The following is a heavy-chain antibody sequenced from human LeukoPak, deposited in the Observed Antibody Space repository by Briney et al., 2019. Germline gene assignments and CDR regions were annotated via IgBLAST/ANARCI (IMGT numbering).Heavy chain of an antibody. V-gene: IGHV4-59*01. D-gene: IGHD1-26*01. CDR3: ARVRGSYYSVLDY. J-gene: IGHJ4*02. CDR2: IYYSGST. CDR1: GGSISSYY. Sequence: SETLSLTCTVSGGSISSYYWSWIRQPPGKGLEWIGYIYYSGSTNCNPSLKSRVTISVDTSKNQFSLELSSVTAADTAVYYCARVRGSYYSVLDYWGQGTLVTVSS.